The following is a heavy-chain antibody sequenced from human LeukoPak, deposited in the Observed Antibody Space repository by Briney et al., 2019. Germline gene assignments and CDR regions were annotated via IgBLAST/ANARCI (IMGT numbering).Heavy chain of an antibody. V-gene: IGHV3-48*01. J-gene: IGHJ6*04. CDR3: AELGITMIGGV. CDR1: GFIFSSYS. D-gene: IGHD3-10*02. Sequence: PGGSLRLSCAASGFIFSSYSMNWVRQAPGKGLEWVSYISSGSSTIYYADSVKGRFTISRDNAKNSLYLQMNSLRAEDTAVYYCAELGITMIGGVWGKGTTVTISS. CDR2: ISSGSSTI.